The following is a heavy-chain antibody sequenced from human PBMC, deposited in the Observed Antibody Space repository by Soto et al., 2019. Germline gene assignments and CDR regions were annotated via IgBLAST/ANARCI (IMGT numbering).Heavy chain of an antibody. CDR2: LSGDGTHP. D-gene: IGHD6-13*01. CDR3: AHLSPTYNSRWFGY. V-gene: IGHV3-23*01. J-gene: IGHJ4*01. CDR1: GFAFSSYA. Sequence: GGSLRLSCAASGFAFSSYAMAWVRQAPGKGLEWVSTLSGDGTHPYYSYSVNGRFTTSRDNSKDTLYLQMNSLRAADTALDLCAHLSPTYNSRWFGYWGQGTLVTVSS.